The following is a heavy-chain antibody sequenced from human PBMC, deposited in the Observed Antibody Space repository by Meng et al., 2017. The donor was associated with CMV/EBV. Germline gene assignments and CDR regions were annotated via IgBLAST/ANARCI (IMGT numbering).Heavy chain of an antibody. V-gene: IGHV1-69*02. CDR3: ARAGSSSFSAGIDY. Sequence: SVKVSCKASGGTFSSYTISWVRQAPGQGLEWMGRIIPILGIANYAQKFQGRVTITADKSTSTAYMELSSLRSEDTAVYYCARAGSSSFSAGIDYWGQGTLVTVSS. CDR2: IIPILGIA. CDR1: GGTFSSYT. J-gene: IGHJ4*02. D-gene: IGHD6-6*01.